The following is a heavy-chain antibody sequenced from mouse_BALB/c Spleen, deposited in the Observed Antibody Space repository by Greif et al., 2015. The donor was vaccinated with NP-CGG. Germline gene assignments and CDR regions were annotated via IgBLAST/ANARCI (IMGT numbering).Heavy chain of an antibody. CDR3: ARYDGYYYYAMDY. CDR1: GFAFSSYD. Sequence: EVQLVESGGGLVKPGGSLKLSCAASGFAFSSYDMSWVRQTPEKRLEWVAYISSGGGSTYYPDTVEGRFTISRDNAKNTLYLQMSSLKSEDTAMYYCARYDGYYYYAMDYWGQGTSVTVSS. V-gene: IGHV5-12-1*01. D-gene: IGHD2-3*01. J-gene: IGHJ4*01. CDR2: ISSGGGST.